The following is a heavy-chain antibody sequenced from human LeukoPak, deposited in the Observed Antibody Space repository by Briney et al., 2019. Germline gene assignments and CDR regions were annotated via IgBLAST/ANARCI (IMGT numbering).Heavy chain of an antibody. J-gene: IGHJ4*02. D-gene: IGHD6-13*01. V-gene: IGHV1-8*01. CDR3: ARSCIAAARPCPFDY. CDR2: MNPNSGNT. Sequence: ASVKVSCKASGYTFTSYDINWVRQATGQGLEWMGWMNPNSGNTGYAQKFQGRVTMTRNTSISTAYMELSSLRSDDTAVYYCARSCIAAARPCPFDYWGQGTLVTVSS. CDR1: GYTFTSYD.